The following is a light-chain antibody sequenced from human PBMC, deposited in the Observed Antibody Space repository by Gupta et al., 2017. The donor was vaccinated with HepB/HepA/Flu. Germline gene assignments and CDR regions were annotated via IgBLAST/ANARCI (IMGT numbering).Light chain of an antibody. CDR2: YDG. CDR1: RSNIGDNT. J-gene: IGLJ3*02. V-gene: IGLV1-36*01. CDR3: AAWDASRNVLV. Sequence: QSVLTQPPSVSEAPRQRVTISCSGSRSNIGDNTVHWYQQLPEKAPNLLFYYDGRWNSGVAARFSGSKSATSASVAISGLQAEDEADYYCAAWDASRNVLVFGGGTKLTVL.